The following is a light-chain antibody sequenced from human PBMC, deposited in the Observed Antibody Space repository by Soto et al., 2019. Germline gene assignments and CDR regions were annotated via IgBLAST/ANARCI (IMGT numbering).Light chain of an antibody. CDR1: QSISSW. CDR3: QQYNSYSET. Sequence: DIQMTQSPSTLSASVGDRVTITCRASQSISSWLAWYQQKPGKAPKLLIYDASSLESGVPSRFSGSGSGTEFTLTISSMQPEDFATYDCQQYNSYSETFGQGTKMEIK. V-gene: IGKV1-5*01. CDR2: DAS. J-gene: IGKJ1*01.